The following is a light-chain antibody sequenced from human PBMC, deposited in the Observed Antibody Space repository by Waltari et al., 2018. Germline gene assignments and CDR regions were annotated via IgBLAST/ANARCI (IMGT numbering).Light chain of an antibody. J-gene: IGKJ5*01. CDR1: QSVSSD. V-gene: IGKV3-15*01. Sequence: EIVMTQSPATLSVSPGERATLSCRASQSVSSDLAWYQQKPAQAPRLLFYGASTRATGIPARFSGSGSGTDFTLSISSLQSEDFALYYCQQYNDWPKITFGQGTRLEIK. CDR2: GAS. CDR3: QQYNDWPKIT.